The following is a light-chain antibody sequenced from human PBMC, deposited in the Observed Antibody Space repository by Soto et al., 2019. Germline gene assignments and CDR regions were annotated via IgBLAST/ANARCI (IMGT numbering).Light chain of an antibody. CDR3: QQHSSSSPYT. V-gene: IGKV1-5*03. CDR2: KAS. J-gene: IGKJ2*01. CDR1: QSISSW. Sequence: DIQMTQSPSTLSASVGDRVTITCRASQSISSWLAWDQQKPGKAPNLLIYKASTLGSGVTSRFSGGGSGTEFTLTISSLQPDDFATYYCQQHSSSSPYTFGQGTKLEIK.